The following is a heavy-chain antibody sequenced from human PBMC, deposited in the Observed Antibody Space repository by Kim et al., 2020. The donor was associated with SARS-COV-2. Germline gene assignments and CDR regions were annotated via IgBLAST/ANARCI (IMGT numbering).Heavy chain of an antibody. J-gene: IGHJ4*02. D-gene: IGHD7-27*01. Sequence: GGSLRLSCAASGFTFSSYAMSWVRQAPGKGLEWVSTISGSGGNTYYADSVKGRFTISRDNFKKTQYLQMNSLRAEDTAVYYCAKDDSGRINWDWGQGTLVTVSS. CDR1: GFTFSSYA. CDR3: AKDDSGRINWD. CDR2: ISGSGGNT. V-gene: IGHV3-23*01.